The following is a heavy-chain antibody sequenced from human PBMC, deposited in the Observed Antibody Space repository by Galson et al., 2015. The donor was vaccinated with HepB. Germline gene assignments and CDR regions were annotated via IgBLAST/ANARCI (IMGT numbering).Heavy chain of an antibody. CDR2: ISYDGSNK. Sequence: SLRLSCAASEFTFSSYAMHWVRQAPGKGLEWVAVISYDGSNKYYADSVKGRFTISRDNSKNTLYLQMNSLRAEDTAVYYCARGAWIQLWETLDYWGQGTLVTVSS. V-gene: IGHV3-30-3*01. J-gene: IGHJ4*02. CDR1: EFTFSSYA. CDR3: ARGAWIQLWETLDY. D-gene: IGHD5-18*01.